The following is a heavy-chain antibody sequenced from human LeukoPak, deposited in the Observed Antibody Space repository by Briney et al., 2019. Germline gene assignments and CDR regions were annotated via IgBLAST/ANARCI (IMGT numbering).Heavy chain of an antibody. CDR2: ISPSGTT. J-gene: IGHJ3*02. D-gene: IGHD3-10*01. CDR3: ARYGGTYFDT. CDR1: GGYTWSHY. Sequence: SETLSLTCTVSGGYTWSHYWSWIRQPAGKGLEWIGRISPSGTTHYNPSLGSRVTMSVDTSKNQFSLKLSSVTAADSAVYSCARYGGTYFDTWGQGTMVTVSS. V-gene: IGHV4-4*07.